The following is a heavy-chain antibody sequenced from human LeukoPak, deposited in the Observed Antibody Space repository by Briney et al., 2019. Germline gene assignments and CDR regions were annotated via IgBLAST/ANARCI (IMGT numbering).Heavy chain of an antibody. Sequence: ASVKVSCKASGYTFTNYDINWVRQAPGQGLEWMGIINPSGGSTSYAQKFQGRVTMTRDMSTSTVYMELSSLRSEDTAVYYCARGEVGATDRVIDYWGQGTLVTVSS. CDR2: INPSGGST. J-gene: IGHJ4*02. CDR3: ARGEVGATDRVIDY. D-gene: IGHD1-26*01. V-gene: IGHV1-46*01. CDR1: GYTFTNYD.